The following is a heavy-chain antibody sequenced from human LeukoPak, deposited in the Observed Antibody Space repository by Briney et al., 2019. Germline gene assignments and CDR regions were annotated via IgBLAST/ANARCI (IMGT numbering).Heavy chain of an antibody. J-gene: IGHJ4*02. V-gene: IGHV1-2*02. CDR1: GYTFIGYY. Sequence: ASVKVSCKASGYTFIGYYMHWVRQAPGQGLEWMGWINPNSGGTNYAQKFQGRVTMTRDTSISTAYMELSRLRSDDTAVYYCARDHYCSSTSCYTIFDYWGQGTLVTVSS. D-gene: IGHD2-2*02. CDR3: ARDHYCSSTSCYTIFDY. CDR2: INPNSGGT.